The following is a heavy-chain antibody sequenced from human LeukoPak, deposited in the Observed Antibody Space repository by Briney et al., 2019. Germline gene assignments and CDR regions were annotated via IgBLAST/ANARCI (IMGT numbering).Heavy chain of an antibody. J-gene: IGHJ6*02. CDR3: AREFNGDYPHYGMDV. D-gene: IGHD4-17*01. Sequence: EASVKVSCKASGYTFTSYAMNWVRQAPGQGLEWMGWINPNSGGTNYAQKFQGWVTMTRDTSISTAYMELSRLRSDDTAVYYCAREFNGDYPHYGMDVWGQGTTVTVSS. V-gene: IGHV1-2*04. CDR2: INPNSGGT. CDR1: GYTFTSYA.